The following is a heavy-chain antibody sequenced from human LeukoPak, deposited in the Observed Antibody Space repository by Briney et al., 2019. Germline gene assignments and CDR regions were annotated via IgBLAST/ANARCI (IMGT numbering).Heavy chain of an antibody. CDR2: MNPNSGNT. CDR1: GYTFTSYD. D-gene: IGHD6-25*01. V-gene: IGHV1-8*03. CDR3: ARSLAARYFDY. J-gene: IGHJ4*02. Sequence: ASVKVSCKASGYTFTSYDINWVRQATGQGLEWMGWMNPNSGNTGYAQKFQGRVTITADKSTSTAYMELSSLRSEDTAVYYCARSLAARYFDYWGQGTLVTVSS.